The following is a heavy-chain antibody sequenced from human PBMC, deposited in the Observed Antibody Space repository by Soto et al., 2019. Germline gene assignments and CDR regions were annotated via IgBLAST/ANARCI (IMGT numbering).Heavy chain of an antibody. V-gene: IGHV4-59*01. J-gene: IGHJ6*02. D-gene: IGHD6-6*01. CDR3: AREGEYSSSSGESYYYYYGMDV. CDR2: IYYSGST. Sequence: SETLSLTCTVSGGFIISYYWSWIRQPPGKGLEWIGYIYYSGSTNYNPSLKSRVTISVDTSKNQFSLKLSSVTAADTAVYYCAREGEYSSSSGESYYYYYGMDVWGQGTTVTVSS. CDR1: GGFIISYY.